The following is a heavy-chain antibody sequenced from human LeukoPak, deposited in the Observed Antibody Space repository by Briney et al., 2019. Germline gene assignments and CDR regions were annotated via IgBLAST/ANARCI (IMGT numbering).Heavy chain of an antibody. CDR3: AKSLYGGCDY. Sequence: GGSLRLSCTASGFSFSTYAMSWVRQAPGKGLEWVSGVNGNGGSTSYADSVKGRFTIFRDNSKNTVYLQMNSLRVEDTAVYYCAKSLYGGCDYWGQGTVVTVSS. CDR1: GFSFSTYA. J-gene: IGHJ4*02. V-gene: IGHV3-23*01. D-gene: IGHD3-16*02. CDR2: VNGNGGST.